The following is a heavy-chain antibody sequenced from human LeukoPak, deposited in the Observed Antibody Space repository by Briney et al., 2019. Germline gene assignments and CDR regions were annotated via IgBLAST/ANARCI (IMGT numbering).Heavy chain of an antibody. CDR1: GFTFSSYW. V-gene: IGHV3-7*01. J-gene: IGHJ3*02. D-gene: IGHD3-16*01. CDR2: IKQDGSET. Sequence: GGSLRLSCAASGFTFSSYWMSWVRQAPGKGLEWVANIKQDGSETHYVDSVKGRFTISRDNAKNSLFLQMNNLRAEDMAVYYCARDPYDTNAYGAFDIWGQGTMVTVSS. CDR3: ARDPYDTNAYGAFDI.